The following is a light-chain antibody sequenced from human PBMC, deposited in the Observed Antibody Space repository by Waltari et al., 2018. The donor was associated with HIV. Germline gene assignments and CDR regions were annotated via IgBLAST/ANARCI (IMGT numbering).Light chain of an antibody. CDR2: EFT. Sequence: QSALTQPASVSGSPGQSITISCTGTNSDIGKYNLVSWYHQHPGRVPKVLIFEFTTRPSGISHRFSGSKSDNTASLAISGLQAEGEADYYCASYATGNTYVFGTGTSVTVL. V-gene: IGLV2-23*02. CDR1: NSDIGKYNL. CDR3: ASYATGNTYV. J-gene: IGLJ1*01.